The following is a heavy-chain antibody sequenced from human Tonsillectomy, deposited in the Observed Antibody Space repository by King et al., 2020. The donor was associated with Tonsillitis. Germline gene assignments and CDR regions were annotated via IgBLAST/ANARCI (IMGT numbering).Heavy chain of an antibody. CDR1: GDSVSSNSAA. J-gene: IGHJ6*03. V-gene: IGHV6-1*01. D-gene: IGHD4-23*01. Sequence: VQLQESGPGLVKPSQTLSVTCAISGDSVSSNSAAWDWIRQSPSRGLEWLGRTYYRSQWYNDYAVSVKGRITINPDTSKNQFSLPLNSVTPDDTAVYYCARGVVRTPADYYYYSMYVWGRGTTVTVSS. CDR2: TYYRSQWYN. CDR3: ARGVVRTPADYYYYSMYV.